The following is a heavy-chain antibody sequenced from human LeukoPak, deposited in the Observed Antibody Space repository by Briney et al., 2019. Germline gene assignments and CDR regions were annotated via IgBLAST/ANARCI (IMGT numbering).Heavy chain of an antibody. CDR1: GFTFSNYW. CDR3: ARVYYGSGSLHYYYYYMDV. V-gene: IGHV3-74*01. J-gene: IGHJ6*03. D-gene: IGHD3-10*01. Sequence: GGSLRLSCAASGFTFSNYWMHWVRQTPGKGLVWVSRINNDGSTTSYADSVKGRFTISRDNSKNTLYLQMNSLRAEDTAVYYCARVYYGSGSLHYYYYYMDVWGKGTTVTISS. CDR2: INNDGSTT.